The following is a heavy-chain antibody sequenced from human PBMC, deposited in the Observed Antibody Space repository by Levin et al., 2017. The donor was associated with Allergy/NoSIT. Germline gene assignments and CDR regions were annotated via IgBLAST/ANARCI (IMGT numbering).Heavy chain of an antibody. CDR2: IHYSGTT. Sequence: SQTLSLTCTVSGFSISRSYWSWIRQPPGKGLEWIGYIHYSGTTNHNPSLESRVTISIDTSRNEFSLRLRSVTAADTAVYYCASGIAVAGTSDAFDFWGQGTMVTVSS. J-gene: IGHJ3*01. CDR1: GFSISRSY. CDR3: ASGIAVAGTSDAFDF. V-gene: IGHV4-59*01. D-gene: IGHD6-19*01.